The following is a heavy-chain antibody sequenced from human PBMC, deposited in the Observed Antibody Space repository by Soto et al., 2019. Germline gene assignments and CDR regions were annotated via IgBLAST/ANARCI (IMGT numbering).Heavy chain of an antibody. J-gene: IGHJ4*02. Sequence: EVQLVESGGGLVQPGGSLRLSCAVSGFTVSSNWMSWVRQAPGKGLEWVSVVYSGGSIYYADSVKGRFTNSRDNSKNTLWLQMNSLRAEDTAVYYCARGGEVPNPFDYWGQGTLVTVSP. CDR2: VYSGGSI. CDR1: GFTVSSNW. V-gene: IGHV3-66*01. D-gene: IGHD3-16*01. CDR3: ARGGEVPNPFDY.